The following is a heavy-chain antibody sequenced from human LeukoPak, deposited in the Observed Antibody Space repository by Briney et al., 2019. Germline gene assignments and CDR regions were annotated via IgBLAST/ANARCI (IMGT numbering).Heavy chain of an antibody. J-gene: IGHJ6*02. CDR1: GFTFSIYG. D-gene: IGHD1-26*01. Sequence: PGGSLRLSCAASGFTFSIYGMHWVREAPRKGLEWVAVIWYDGSNKYYADSVKGRFTISRDNSKNTLYLQMNGLRAEDTAVYYCARDGSGSYGYYGMDVWGQGTTVTVSS. CDR2: IWYDGSNK. CDR3: ARDGSGSYGYYGMDV. V-gene: IGHV3-33*01.